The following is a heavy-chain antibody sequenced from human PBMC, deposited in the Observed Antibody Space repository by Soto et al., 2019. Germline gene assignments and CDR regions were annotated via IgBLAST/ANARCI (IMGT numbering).Heavy chain of an antibody. Sequence: GGSLRLSCAASGFTFSGSAMHWVRQASGKGLEWVGRIRSKANSYATAYAASVKGGFTISRDDSKNTAYLQMNSLKTEDTAVYYCTRPGEEYYDSSGYPTWGQGTLVTVSS. CDR1: GFTFSGSA. CDR2: IRSKANSYAT. CDR3: TRPGEEYYDSSGYPT. V-gene: IGHV3-73*01. D-gene: IGHD3-22*01. J-gene: IGHJ5*02.